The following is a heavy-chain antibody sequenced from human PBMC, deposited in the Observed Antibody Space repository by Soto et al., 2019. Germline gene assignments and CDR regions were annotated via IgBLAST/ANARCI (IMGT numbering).Heavy chain of an antibody. V-gene: IGHV2-70*04. Sequence: SGPTLVNPTQTLTLTCTVAGFSLRTPGMRVSWLRQPPGKALEWLGRVDWNDEAFYDTSLTTRLTISKENSKNRVVLTLTNVDPVDSGTYYCARMKPLGPYYFDFWGQGALVTVSS. CDR1: GFSLRTPGMR. CDR3: ARMKPLGPYYFDF. J-gene: IGHJ4*02. D-gene: IGHD1-26*01. CDR2: VDWNDEA.